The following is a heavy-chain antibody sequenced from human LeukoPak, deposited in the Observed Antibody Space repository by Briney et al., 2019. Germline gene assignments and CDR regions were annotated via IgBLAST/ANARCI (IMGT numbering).Heavy chain of an antibody. CDR3: AKQSVLITGRDDALDL. CDR2: IWYDGSNK. J-gene: IGHJ3*01. D-gene: IGHD2-8*02. CDR1: GFTFSSYG. V-gene: IGHV3-33*06. Sequence: PGRSPRLSCAASGFTFSSYGMHWVRQAPGKGLEWVAVIWYDGSNKYYADSVKGRFTISRDNSKNTLYLQMNSLRAEDTAAYYCAKQSVLITGRDDALDLWGQGTMVIVSS.